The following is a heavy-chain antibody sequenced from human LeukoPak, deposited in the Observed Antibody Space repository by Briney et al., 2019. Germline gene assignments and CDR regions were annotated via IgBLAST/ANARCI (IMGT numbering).Heavy chain of an antibody. CDR1: GFISSDQT. Sequence: GGSMRLSCVASGFISSDQTMNWVRQAPGKGLEWVSSISRTSNYIHYADSVKGRFTISRQNDNNSLYLQMSSLIAEDSAIYYCSVGGLGEFPFDLWRQGTLVTVS. V-gene: IGHV3-21*01. CDR2: ISRTSNYI. CDR3: SVGGLGEFPFDL. J-gene: IGHJ4*02. D-gene: IGHD5-12*01.